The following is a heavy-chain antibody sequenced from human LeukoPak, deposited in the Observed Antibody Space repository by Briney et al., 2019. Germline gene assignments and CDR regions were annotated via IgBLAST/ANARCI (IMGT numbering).Heavy chain of an antibody. CDR1: GFTFTKYW. V-gene: IGHV3-7*01. J-gene: IGHJ4*02. CDR3: AREVWGPEY. D-gene: IGHD1-14*01. Sequence: GGSLRLSCAASGFTFTKYWMTWVRQAPGKGLEWVGNIKQDGRDKNYIDSVKGRFTISRDNTKNSVYLQMSSLRAEDTAVYYCAREVWGPEYWGQGTLVTVSS. CDR2: IKQDGRDK.